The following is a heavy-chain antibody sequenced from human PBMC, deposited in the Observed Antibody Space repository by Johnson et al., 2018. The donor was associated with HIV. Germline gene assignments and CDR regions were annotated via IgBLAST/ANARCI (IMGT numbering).Heavy chain of an antibody. CDR2: ISYDGSTK. Sequence: QVQLVESGGGVVQPGRSLRLSCAASGFTFSSYAMHWVRQAPGKVLEWVAVISYDGSTKYYADSVKGRFTISRDNSKNTLYLQMNSLRAEDTAVYYCARDIIAVAGYDAFDIWGQGTMVTVSS. V-gene: IGHV3-30-3*01. D-gene: IGHD6-19*01. CDR1: GFTFSSYA. J-gene: IGHJ3*02. CDR3: ARDIIAVAGYDAFDI.